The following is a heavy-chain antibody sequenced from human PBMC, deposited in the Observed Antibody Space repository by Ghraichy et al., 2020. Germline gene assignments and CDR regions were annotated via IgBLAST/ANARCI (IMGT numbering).Heavy chain of an antibody. D-gene: IGHD1-26*01. CDR2: IIPIFGTA. CDR1: GGTFSSYA. Sequence: SVKVSCKASGGTFSSYAISWVRQAPGQGLEWMGGIIPIFGTANYAQKFQGRVTITADESTSTAYMELSSLRSEDTAVYYCARVGGIVGATNDAFDIWGQGTMVTVSS. J-gene: IGHJ3*02. CDR3: ARVGGIVGATNDAFDI. V-gene: IGHV1-69*13.